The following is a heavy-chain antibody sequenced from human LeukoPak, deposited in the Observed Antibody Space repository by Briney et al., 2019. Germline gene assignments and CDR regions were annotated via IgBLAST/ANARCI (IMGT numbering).Heavy chain of an antibody. Sequence: GGSLRLSCAASGFTFSSYGMHWVRQAPGKGLEWVAVIWYDGSNKYYADSVKGRFTISRDNSKNTLYLQMNSLRAEDTAVYYCARGEEGGSAFDIWGQGTMVTVSS. CDR2: IWYDGSNK. J-gene: IGHJ3*02. D-gene: IGHD3-16*01. V-gene: IGHV3-33*01. CDR1: GFTFSSYG. CDR3: ARGEEGGSAFDI.